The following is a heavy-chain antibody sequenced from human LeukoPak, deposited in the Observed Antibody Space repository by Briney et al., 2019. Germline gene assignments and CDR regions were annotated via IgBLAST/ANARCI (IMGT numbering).Heavy chain of an antibody. V-gene: IGHV1-2*02. CDR1: GYIFTGYY. J-gene: IGHJ4*02. CDR2: INPNSGGT. D-gene: IGHD3-10*01. CDR3: ARQKYYYGSGGYYLDY. Sequence: GASVKVSCKASGYIFTGYYMHWVRQAPGQGLEWMGWINPNSGGTNYAQKFQGRVTMTRDTSISTAYMELSRLRSDDTAVYYCARQKYYYGSGGYYLDYWGQGTLVTVSS.